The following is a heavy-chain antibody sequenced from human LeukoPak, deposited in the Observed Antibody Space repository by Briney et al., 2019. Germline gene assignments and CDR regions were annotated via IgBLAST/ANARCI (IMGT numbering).Heavy chain of an antibody. D-gene: IGHD3-22*01. V-gene: IGHV3-21*01. CDR1: GFTFSDYN. CDR2: ISTSSSYI. J-gene: IGHJ4*02. CDR3: ARDLATGYDSSGFYALDY. Sequence: PGGSLRLSCAASGFTFSDYNMNWVRQAPGKGLEWVSSISTSSSYIYYADSVRGRFTISRDNAKNSLYLQMNSLRAEDTAVYFCARDLATGYDSSGFYALDYWGQGTLVTVSS.